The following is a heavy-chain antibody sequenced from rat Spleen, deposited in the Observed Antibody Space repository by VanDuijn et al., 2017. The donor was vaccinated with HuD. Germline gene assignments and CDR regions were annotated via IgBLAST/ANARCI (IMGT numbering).Heavy chain of an antibody. CDR2: ISASGGST. Sequence: EVQLVEFGGGLVQPGRSMKLSCAASGFTFIDYYMAWVRQAPTKGLEWVASISASGGSTYYRDSVKGRFTISRDNAKSSLYLQMESLRSEDTATYHCTTVDRYWGQGVMVTVSS. J-gene: IGHJ2*01. CDR3: TTVDRY. V-gene: IGHV5-20*01. CDR1: GFTFIDYY.